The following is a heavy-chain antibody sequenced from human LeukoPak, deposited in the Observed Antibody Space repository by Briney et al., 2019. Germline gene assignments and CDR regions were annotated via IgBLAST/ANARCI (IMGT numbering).Heavy chain of an antibody. V-gene: IGHV4-4*07. CDR3: ARGAAAAGTWGAFDI. CDR2: IYTSGST. J-gene: IGHJ3*02. CDR1: GGSISSYY. D-gene: IGHD6-13*01. Sequence: SETLSLTCTVSGGSISSYYWSWIRQPAGKGLEWIGRIYTSGSTNYSPSLKSRVTMSVDTSKNQFSLKLSSVTAAGTAVYYCARGAAAAGTWGAFDIWGQGTMVTVSS.